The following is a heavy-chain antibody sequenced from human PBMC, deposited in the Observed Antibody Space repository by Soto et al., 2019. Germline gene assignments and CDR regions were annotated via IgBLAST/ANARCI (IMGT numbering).Heavy chain of an antibody. CDR3: ARGPCGSTSCYSYYYYYYGMDV. CDR2: ISYDGSNK. Sequence: PGGSLRLSCAASGFTFSSYAMHWVRQAPGKGLEWVAVISYDGSNKYYADSVKGRFTISRDNSKNTLYLQMNSLRAEDTAVYYCARGPCGSTSCYSYYYYYYGMDVWGQGTTVTVSS. J-gene: IGHJ6*02. D-gene: IGHD2-2*01. V-gene: IGHV3-30-3*01. CDR1: GFTFSSYA.